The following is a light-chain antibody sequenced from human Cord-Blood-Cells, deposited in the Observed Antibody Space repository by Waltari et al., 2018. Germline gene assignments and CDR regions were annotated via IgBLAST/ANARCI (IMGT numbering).Light chain of an antibody. CDR3: QQYNNWPT. CDR1: QSVSSN. V-gene: IGKV3-15*01. Sequence: EIVMPQSPATLSVSPGERATLSCRASQSVSSNLAWYQQKPGQAPRLLIYGASTRATRIPSRFSGSGSGTEFTLTISSLQSEDFAVDYCQQYNNWPTFGQGTKVEIK. J-gene: IGKJ1*01. CDR2: GAS.